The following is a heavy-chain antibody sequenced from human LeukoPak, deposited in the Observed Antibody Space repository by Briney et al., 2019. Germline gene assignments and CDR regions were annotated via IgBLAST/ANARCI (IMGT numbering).Heavy chain of an antibody. Sequence: GGSLRLSCAASGFTFSSYAMGWVRQAPGKGLEWVSSITSSGRSINYADSVEGRFTISRDNANNSLFLHMNGLRAEDTAIYYCASSSWYGPYYHVDVYGSGTTVIVSS. CDR2: ITSSGRSI. CDR3: ASSSWYGPYYHVDV. CDR1: GFTFSSYA. V-gene: IGHV3-21*01. D-gene: IGHD6-13*01. J-gene: IGHJ6*03.